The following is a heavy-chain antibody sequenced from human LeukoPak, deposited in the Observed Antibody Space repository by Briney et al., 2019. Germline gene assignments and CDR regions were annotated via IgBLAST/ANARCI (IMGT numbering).Heavy chain of an antibody. CDR1: GFTFSSYS. J-gene: IGHJ3*02. V-gene: IGHV3-21*01. Sequence: PGGSLRLSCAASGFTFSSYSMNWVRQAPGKGLEWVPSISSSSSYIYYADSVKGRFTISRDNAKNSLYLQMNSLRAEDTAVYYCAGTTVTAWDAFDIWGQGTMVTVSS. CDR3: AGTTVTAWDAFDI. D-gene: IGHD4-17*01. CDR2: ISSSSSYI.